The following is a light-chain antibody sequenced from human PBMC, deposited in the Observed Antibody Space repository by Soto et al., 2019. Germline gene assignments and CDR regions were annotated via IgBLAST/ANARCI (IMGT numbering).Light chain of an antibody. CDR3: YSHAGSNRV. CDR2: EVT. V-gene: IGLV2-8*01. Sequence: QSVLTQPPSASGSPGQSVTISCTGTSSDVGGYNYVSWYQQHPGKAPKLMIYEVTKRPSGVPDRFSGSKSGNTASLTVSGLLAEDEADYYCYSHAGSNRVFGTGTKVTVL. CDR1: SSDVGGYNY. J-gene: IGLJ1*01.